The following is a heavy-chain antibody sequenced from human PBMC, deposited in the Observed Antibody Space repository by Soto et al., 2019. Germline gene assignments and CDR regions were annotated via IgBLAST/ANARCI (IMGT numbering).Heavy chain of an antibody. CDR3: ARRQISPPTRGAASARGGMDV. D-gene: IGHD6-13*01. J-gene: IGHJ6*02. CDR2: IWNDGNGY. V-gene: IGHV3-33*01. CDR1: GFNFNNYG. Sequence: QVQLVESGGGVVQPGRSLRLSCAASGFNFNNYGMHWVRQAPGKGLEWVAVIWNDGNGYYYANSVKGRLTISRENSKNTLYLQMSSLRAEDTAVYYCARRQISPPTRGAASARGGMDVWGQGTTVTVSS.